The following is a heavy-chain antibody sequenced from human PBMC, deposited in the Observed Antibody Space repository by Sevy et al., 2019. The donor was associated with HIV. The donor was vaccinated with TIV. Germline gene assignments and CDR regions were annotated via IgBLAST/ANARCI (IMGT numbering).Heavy chain of an antibody. CDR2: ISYDATNK. J-gene: IGHJ1*01. CDR3: ALERLSSNVAEYFQN. Sequence: GGSLRLSCAASGFTFTSYSMHWVRQAPGKGLEWVATISYDATNKHYADSVKGRFTISRDNSRNSLFLQRNSLRSEDTAVYYCALERLSSNVAEYFQNWGQCTLVTVSS. V-gene: IGHV3-30-3*01. CDR1: GFTFTSYS. D-gene: IGHD1-1*01.